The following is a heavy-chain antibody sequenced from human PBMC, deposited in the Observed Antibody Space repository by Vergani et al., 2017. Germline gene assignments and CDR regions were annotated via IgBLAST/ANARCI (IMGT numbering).Heavy chain of an antibody. CDR2: ISGSGGST. J-gene: IGHJ6*02. V-gene: IGHV3-23*01. D-gene: IGHD3-9*01. CDR1: GFTFSSYA. Sequence: EVQLLESGGGLVQPGGSLRLSCAASGFTFSSYAMSWVRQAPGKGLEWVSAISGSGGSTYYADSVKGRFTISRDNSKNTLYLQMNSLRAEDTAVYYCAKEGLRYFDWLVSRMDVWGQGTTVTVSS. CDR3: AKEGLRYFDWLVSRMDV.